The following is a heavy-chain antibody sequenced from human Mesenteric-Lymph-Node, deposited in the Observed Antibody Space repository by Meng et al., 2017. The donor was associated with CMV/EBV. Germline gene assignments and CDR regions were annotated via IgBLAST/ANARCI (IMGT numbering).Heavy chain of an antibody. V-gene: IGHV1-2*04. CDR2: INPNSGGT. Sequence: KASGYTFTGYYMHWGRQAPGQGLEWMGWINPNSGGTNYAQKFQGWVTMTRDTSISTAYMELSRLRSDDTAVYYCARGGDYGDPAFDYWGQGTLVTVSS. J-gene: IGHJ4*02. CDR1: GYTFTGYY. CDR3: ARGGDYGDPAFDY. D-gene: IGHD4-17*01.